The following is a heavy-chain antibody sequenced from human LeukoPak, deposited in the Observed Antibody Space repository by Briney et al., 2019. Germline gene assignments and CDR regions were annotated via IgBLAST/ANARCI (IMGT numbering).Heavy chain of an antibody. J-gene: IGHJ3*01. CDR1: GFTFSTYA. Sequence: GGSLRLSCEASGFTFSTYAMIWVRRAPGKELEWVSVMTVTGSGGATRYADSVKGRFTISRDDPKNTLYLQMNSLRAEDTAVYYCARDPNGDYIGAFEFWGQGIMVTVSS. D-gene: IGHD4-17*01. CDR2: MTVTGSGGAT. CDR3: ARDPNGDYIGAFEF. V-gene: IGHV3-23*01.